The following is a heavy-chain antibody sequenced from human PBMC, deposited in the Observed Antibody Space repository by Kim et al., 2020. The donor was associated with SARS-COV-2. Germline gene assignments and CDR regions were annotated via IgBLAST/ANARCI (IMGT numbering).Heavy chain of an antibody. D-gene: IGHD2-2*02. Sequence: TYYADAVKGRFTVSRDTSRNTLFLQMNSLRVDGTAVDCCVYGACLDYWGQGTLVTVSS. CDR3: VYGACLDY. J-gene: IGHJ4*02. CDR2: T. V-gene: IGHV3-23*05.